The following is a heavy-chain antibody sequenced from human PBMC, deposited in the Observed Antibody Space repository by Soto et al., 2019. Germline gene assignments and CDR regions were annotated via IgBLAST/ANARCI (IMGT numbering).Heavy chain of an antibody. D-gene: IGHD6-6*01. CDR2: ISSSSSYI. J-gene: IGHJ4*02. V-gene: IGHV3-21*01. Sequence: EVQLVESGGGLVKPGGSLRLSCAASGFTFSSYSMNWVRQAPGKGLEWVSSISSSSSYIYYADSVKGRFTICRDNAKNSLYLQMNSLRAEDTVVYYCARDVYSSSRYFDYWGQGTLVTVSS. CDR1: GFTFSSYS. CDR3: ARDVYSSSRYFDY.